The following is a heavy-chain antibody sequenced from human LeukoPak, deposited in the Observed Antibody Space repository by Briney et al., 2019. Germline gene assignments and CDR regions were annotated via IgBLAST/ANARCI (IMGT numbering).Heavy chain of an antibody. CDR2: IRGSGGAT. CDR3: ARGGVDYYGSGTYYLMYYFDY. D-gene: IGHD3-10*01. CDR1: GFTFNTYG. V-gene: IGHV3-23*01. Sequence: PGGSLRLSCAASGFTFNTYGMSWVRQAPGKGLEWVSGIRGSGGATYYADSVKGRFTISRDDPHNTLYLQMNSLRAEDSDVYFCARGGVDYYGSGTYYLMYYFDYWGQGALVTVSS. J-gene: IGHJ4*02.